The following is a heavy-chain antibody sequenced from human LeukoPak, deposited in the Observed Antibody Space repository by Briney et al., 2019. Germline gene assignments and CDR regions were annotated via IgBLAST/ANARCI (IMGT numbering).Heavy chain of an antibody. V-gene: IGHV5-51*01. CDR3: ARHRGPTIFGVVDY. CDR1: GYSFTTYW. D-gene: IGHD3-3*01. J-gene: IGHJ4*02. Sequence: GESLKISCQGSGYSFTTYWIGWVRQMPGKGLEWMGIIYPADSDTRYSPSFQGQVTISADKSISTAYLQWSSLKASDTAMYYCARHRGPTIFGVVDYWGQGTLVTVSS. CDR2: IYPADSDT.